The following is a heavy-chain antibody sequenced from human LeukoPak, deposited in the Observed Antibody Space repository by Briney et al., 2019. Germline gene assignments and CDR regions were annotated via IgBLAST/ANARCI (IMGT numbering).Heavy chain of an antibody. J-gene: IGHJ4*02. D-gene: IGHD1-1*01. CDR3: ANEVRPNDY. V-gene: IGHV3-23*01. Sequence: AGSLTLSCAASGFSFSSHAMCWVRQAPGKGLEWVSSIDISGGSTYYADSVQGRFTISRDNSKNTLYLQMNSLRAEDTALYYCANEVRPNDYWGQRTRVTVSS. CDR2: IDISGGST. CDR1: GFSFSSHA.